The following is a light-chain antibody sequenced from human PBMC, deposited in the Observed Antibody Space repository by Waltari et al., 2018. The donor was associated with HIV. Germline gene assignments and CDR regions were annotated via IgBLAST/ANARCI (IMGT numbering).Light chain of an antibody. J-gene: IGKJ2*01. V-gene: IGKV1-13*02. CDR1: QGISSA. Sequence: AIQLTQSPSSLSASVGDRVPITCRASQGISSALAWYQQKPGKAPKLLVYDASSLESGVPSRFSGNGSGTDFTLTISSLQPEDFAPYFCQQFNSYPSAFGQGTKLEIK. CDR2: DAS. CDR3: QQFNSYPSA.